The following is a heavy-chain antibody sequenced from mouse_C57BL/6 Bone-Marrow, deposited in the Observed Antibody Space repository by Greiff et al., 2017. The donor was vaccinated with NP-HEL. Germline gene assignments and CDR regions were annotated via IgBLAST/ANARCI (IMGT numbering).Heavy chain of an antibody. Sequence: EVQLQQSGPGLVKPSQSLSLTCSVTGYSITSGYYWNWIRQFPGNKLEWMGYISYDGSNNYNPSLKNRISITRDTSKNQFFLKLNSVTTEDTATYYCARLPLAYWGQGTLVTVSA. CDR2: ISYDGSN. J-gene: IGHJ3*01. V-gene: IGHV3-6*01. CDR1: GYSITSGYY. CDR3: ARLPLAY.